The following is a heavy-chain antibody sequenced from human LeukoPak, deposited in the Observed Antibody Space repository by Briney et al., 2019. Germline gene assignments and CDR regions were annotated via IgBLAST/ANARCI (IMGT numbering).Heavy chain of an antibody. CDR3: AKERGYSYGPYYYGMDV. J-gene: IGHJ6*02. D-gene: IGHD5-18*01. Sequence: GGSLRLSCAASGFTFSTYAMHWVRQAPGKGLEWVAVISYDGSNKYYADSVKGRFTISRDNSKNTLYLQMNSLRAEDTAVYYCAKERGYSYGPYYYGMDVWGQGTTVTVSS. V-gene: IGHV3-30*04. CDR2: ISYDGSNK. CDR1: GFTFSTYA.